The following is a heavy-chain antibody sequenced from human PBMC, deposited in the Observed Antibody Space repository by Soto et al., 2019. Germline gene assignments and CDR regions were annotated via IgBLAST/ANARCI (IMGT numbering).Heavy chain of an antibody. V-gene: IGHV4-39*01. CDR2: ISYNGVP. CDR1: GGSISDNNYH. J-gene: IGHJ5*01. D-gene: IGHD2-21*01. CDR3: AGQLSRKSAIGAQVMSWFDS. Sequence: SETLSLTCSVSGGSISDNNYHWALILQPPWGGPELVATISYNGVPDYNPSLRSRVYILADAPRARFSLTMDSVTASDTALYFCAGQLSRKSAIGAQVMSWFDSWGHGILVTVSS.